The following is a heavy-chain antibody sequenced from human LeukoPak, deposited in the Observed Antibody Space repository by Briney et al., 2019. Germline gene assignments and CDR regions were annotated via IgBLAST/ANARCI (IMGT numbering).Heavy chain of an antibody. CDR3: AKGRTVATIYNAFDV. D-gene: IGHD5-24*01. Sequence: GGSLRLSCAASGFTFSNYWMTWVRQSPGKGLEWVSSISGSAGGIYYADSVKGRFTISRDNSKNTLFLQMKSLRAEDTAMYYCAKGRTVATIYNAFDVWGQGTVVTVSS. CDR1: GFTFSNYW. J-gene: IGHJ3*01. V-gene: IGHV3-23*01. CDR2: ISGSAGGI.